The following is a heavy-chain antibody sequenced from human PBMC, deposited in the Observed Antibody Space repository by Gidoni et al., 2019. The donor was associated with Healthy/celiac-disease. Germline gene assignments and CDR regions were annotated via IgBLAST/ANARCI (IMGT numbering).Heavy chain of an antibody. Sequence: QVTLKESGPVLVKPTETLTLTCTVSGFSLSNARMGVRWIRQPPGKALEWLAHIFSNDEKSYSTSLKSRLTISKDTSKSQVVLTMTNMDPVDTATYYCARARYSPYYDFWSGYYDPQKDDAFDIWGQGTMVTVSS. V-gene: IGHV2-26*01. CDR3: ARARYSPYYDFWSGYYDPQKDDAFDI. CDR1: GFSLSNARMG. J-gene: IGHJ3*02. CDR2: IFSNDEK. D-gene: IGHD3-3*01.